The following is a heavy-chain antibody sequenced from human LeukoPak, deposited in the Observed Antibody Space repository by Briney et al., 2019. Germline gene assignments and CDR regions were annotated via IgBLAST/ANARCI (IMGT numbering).Heavy chain of an antibody. V-gene: IGHV3-7*01. CDR2: IKQDGSEK. Sequence: GGSLRLSCAASGFTFSSYWMSWVRQAPGKGLEWVANIKQDGSEKYYVDSVKGRFTISRDNAKNSLYLQMNSLRAEDTAVYYCARDYDFWSGSTYYSDYWGQGTLVTVSS. CDR1: GFTFSSYW. J-gene: IGHJ4*02. CDR3: ARDYDFWSGSTYYSDY. D-gene: IGHD3-3*01.